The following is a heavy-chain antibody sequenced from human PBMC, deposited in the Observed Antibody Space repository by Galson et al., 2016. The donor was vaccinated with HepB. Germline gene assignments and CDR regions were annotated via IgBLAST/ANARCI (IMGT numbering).Heavy chain of an antibody. V-gene: IGHV3-48*02. D-gene: IGHD2/OR15-2a*01. CDR1: GFTFNTYS. CDR2: ITGSSSNI. J-gene: IGHJ4*02. Sequence: SLRLSCAASGFTFNTYSMNWVRQAPGKGLEWIAYITGSSSNIRYADSVKGRFPNSRDNAKNSLYLQLSSLRDEDTAVYYCVTSFSTQVYSWGQGTLVTVSS. CDR3: VTSFSTQVYS.